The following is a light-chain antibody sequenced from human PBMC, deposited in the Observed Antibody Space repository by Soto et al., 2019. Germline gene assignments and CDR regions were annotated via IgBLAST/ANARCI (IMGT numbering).Light chain of an antibody. J-gene: IGKJ1*01. Sequence: DIQMTQSPSTLSASVGDRVTITCRASQSIAGWLAWFQQKPGKAPKLLIYKTSTLESGVPSRFSGTGSGTEFTLTISSLQPDDFATYYCQQYNTYSWTCGQWTKVEIK. CDR1: QSIAGW. CDR2: KTS. CDR3: QQYNTYSWT. V-gene: IGKV1-5*03.